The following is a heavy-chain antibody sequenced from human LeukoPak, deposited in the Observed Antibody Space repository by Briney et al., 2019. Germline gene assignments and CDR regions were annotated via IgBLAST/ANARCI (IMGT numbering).Heavy chain of an antibody. D-gene: IGHD6-6*01. CDR3: ARGPNSNWSGLDF. Sequence: GGSLRLSCAASGFTFSSYWMNWARQLPGKGLVWVSRISPTGSTTSYADSVKGRLTVSRDNAKNTLYLQVNNLRAEDTAVYYCARGPNSNWSGLDFWGQGTLLTVSS. J-gene: IGHJ4*02. CDR1: GFTFSSYW. V-gene: IGHV3-74*01. CDR2: ISPTGSTT.